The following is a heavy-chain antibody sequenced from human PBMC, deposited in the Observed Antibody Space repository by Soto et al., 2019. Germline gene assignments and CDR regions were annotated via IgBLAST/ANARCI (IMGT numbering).Heavy chain of an antibody. Sequence: ASVKVSCKAAGYSFTTYGMNCVPQAPGQGLEWMGWFNTYTGNPTYAQGFTGRFVFSMDTSASTAYLQISSLKAEAIALYYCARWSPWYPEGPKYLFAYWAQGSRVPVSS. CDR2: FNTYTGNP. CDR3: ARWSPWYPEGPKYLFAY. CDR1: GYSFTTYG. D-gene: IGHD6-13*01. V-gene: IGHV7-4-1*02. J-gene: IGHJ4*02.